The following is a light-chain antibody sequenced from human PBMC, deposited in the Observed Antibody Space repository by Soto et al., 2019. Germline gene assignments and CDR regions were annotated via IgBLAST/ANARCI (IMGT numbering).Light chain of an antibody. CDR2: GAS. J-gene: IGKJ2*01. Sequence: EIVLTQSPGTLSLSPGERATLSCRASQSVRSRYLAWYQQKPGQAPRLLIYGASSRASGSPDRFSGTRSGTDFTLTTSRLEPGDYAVYYCRQHDSRPYTFGQGTKLEIK. CDR3: RQHDSRPYT. CDR1: QSVRSRY. V-gene: IGKV3-20*01.